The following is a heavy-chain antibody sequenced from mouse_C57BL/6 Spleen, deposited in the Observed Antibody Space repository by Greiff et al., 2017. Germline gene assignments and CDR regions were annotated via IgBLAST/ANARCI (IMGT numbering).Heavy chain of an antibody. CDR1: GYTFTDYN. CDR2: INPNNGGT. Sequence: EVQLQQSGPELVKPGASVTIPCKASGYTFTDYNMDWVKQSHGKSLEWIGDINPNNGGTIYNQKFKGKATLTVDKSSSTAYMELRSLTSEDTAVYYCARDYDYDVGFFAYWGQGTLVTVSA. CDR3: ARDYDYDVGFFAY. V-gene: IGHV1-18*01. J-gene: IGHJ3*01. D-gene: IGHD2-4*01.